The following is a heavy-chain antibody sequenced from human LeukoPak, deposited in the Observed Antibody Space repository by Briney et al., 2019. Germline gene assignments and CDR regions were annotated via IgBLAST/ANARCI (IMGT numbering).Heavy chain of an antibody. CDR1: GGSFSGYY. Sequence: SETLSLTCTVYGGSFSGYYWSWIRQPPGKGLEWIGEINHSGSTNYNPSLKSRVTISVDTSKNQFSLKLSSVTAADTAVYYCARGALLWFGESTNYFDYWGQGTLVTVSS. J-gene: IGHJ4*02. CDR2: INHSGST. V-gene: IGHV4-34*01. CDR3: ARGALLWFGESTNYFDY. D-gene: IGHD3-10*01.